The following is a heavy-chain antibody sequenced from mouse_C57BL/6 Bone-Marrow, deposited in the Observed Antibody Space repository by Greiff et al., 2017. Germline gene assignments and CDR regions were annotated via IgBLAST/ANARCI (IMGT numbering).Heavy chain of an antibody. CDR1: GYSFTDYN. J-gene: IGHJ4*01. Sequence: VQLQQSGPELVKPGASVKISCKASGYSFTDYNMNWVKQSNGKSLEWIGGINPNYGTTSYKQKFKGKATLTVDQSSSTAYMQLNSLTSEDSAVYYGARGYDYDYAMDYGGQGTSVTVSA. D-gene: IGHD2-4*01. CDR3: ARGYDYDYAMDY. V-gene: IGHV1-39*01. CDR2: INPNYGTT.